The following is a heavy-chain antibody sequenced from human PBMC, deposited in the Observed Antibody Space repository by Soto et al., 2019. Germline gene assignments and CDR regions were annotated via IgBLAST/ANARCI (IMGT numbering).Heavy chain of an antibody. CDR3: ARGYHGYYALRVDWFDP. V-gene: IGHV4-59*01. D-gene: IGHD3-10*01. Sequence: SETLSLTCTVSGGSISSYYWSWIRQPPGKGLEWIGYIYYSGSTNCNPSLKSRVTISVDTSKNQFSLKLSSVTAADTAVYYCARGYHGYYALRVDWFDPWGQGTLVTVSS. CDR2: IYYSGST. CDR1: GGSISSYY. J-gene: IGHJ5*02.